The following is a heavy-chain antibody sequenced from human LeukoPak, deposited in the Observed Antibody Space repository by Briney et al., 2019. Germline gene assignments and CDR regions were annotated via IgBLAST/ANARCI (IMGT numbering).Heavy chain of an antibody. CDR1: GGSISSYY. CDR2: IYYSGST. Sequence: SETLSLTCTVSGGSISSYYWSWIRQPPGKGLKWIGYIYYSGSTNYNPSLKSRVTISVDTSKNQFSLKLSSVTAADTAVYYCARRSSSWYDFDYWGQGTLVTVSS. CDR3: ARRSSSWYDFDY. D-gene: IGHD6-13*01. V-gene: IGHV4-59*01. J-gene: IGHJ4*02.